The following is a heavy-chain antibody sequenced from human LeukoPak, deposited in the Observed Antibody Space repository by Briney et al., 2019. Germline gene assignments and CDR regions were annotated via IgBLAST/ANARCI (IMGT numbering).Heavy chain of an antibody. CDR3: AKDGYDILTAIDY. J-gene: IGHJ4*02. Sequence: GGSLRLSCAASGFTFSSYAMSWVRQAPGKELEWVSAISGSGGSTYYADSVKGRFTISRDNSKNTLYLQMNSLRAEETAVYYCAKDGYDILTAIDYWGQGTLVTVSS. CDR2: ISGSGGST. D-gene: IGHD3-9*01. CDR1: GFTFSSYA. V-gene: IGHV3-23*01.